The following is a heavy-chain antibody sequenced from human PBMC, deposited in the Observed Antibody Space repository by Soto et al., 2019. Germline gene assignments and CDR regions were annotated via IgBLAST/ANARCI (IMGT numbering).Heavy chain of an antibody. V-gene: IGHV3-23*01. CDR3: AKDPDYEHLYSVDV. J-gene: IGHJ6*03. Sequence: EVQLLESGGGLVQPGGSLRLYCAASGFTFSSYAMSWVRQAPGKGLEWVSAISGSGGSTYYADSVKGRFTISRDNSKQPLEPERNSLRAEDTAVYYCAKDPDYEHLYSVDVWGKGTTVTVSS. CDR2: ISGSGGST. CDR1: GFTFSSYA. D-gene: IGHD4-17*01.